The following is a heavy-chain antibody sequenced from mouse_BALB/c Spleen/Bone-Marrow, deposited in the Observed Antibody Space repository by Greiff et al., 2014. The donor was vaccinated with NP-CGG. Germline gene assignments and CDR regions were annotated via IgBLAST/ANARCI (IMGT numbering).Heavy chain of an antibody. Sequence: DVKLVDSGPDLVKPSQSLSLTCTVTGYSITSGYSWHWIRQFPGNKLEWMGFIYYSGGSNYNPSLKSRVSISRDTSKNQFFLQLNSVTSEDAATYYCARHDGYFDYRGQGTTLTVSS. V-gene: IGHV3-1*02. CDR3: ARHDGYFDY. CDR2: IYYSGGS. J-gene: IGHJ2*01. D-gene: IGHD2-3*01. CDR1: GYSITSGYS.